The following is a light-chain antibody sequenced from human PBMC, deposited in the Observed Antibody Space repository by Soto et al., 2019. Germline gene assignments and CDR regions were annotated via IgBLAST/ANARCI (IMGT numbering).Light chain of an antibody. V-gene: IGLV2-14*01. CDR3: SSYTSSITYV. CDR2: DVS. Sequence: QSALTQPASVSGSPGQSITISCTGTSSDVGGYNYVSWYQQHPGEAPQLMIYDVSNRPSGVSDRFSGSKSGNTASLTISGLQAEDVADYYCSSYTSSITYVFGSGTKVTVL. J-gene: IGLJ1*01. CDR1: SSDVGGYNY.